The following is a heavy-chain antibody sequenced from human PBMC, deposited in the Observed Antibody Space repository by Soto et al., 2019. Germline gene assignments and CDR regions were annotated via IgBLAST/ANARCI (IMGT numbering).Heavy chain of an antibody. CDR3: ARGLRNYYDRSGLHY. CDR1: GFTFSNYE. J-gene: IGHJ4*02. Sequence: LRLSCAASGFTFSNYEMNWVRQAPGKGLEWVSYISYSGSTIYYADSVKGRFTISRDNSKNSLYLQMNSLRAEDTAVYYCARGLRNYYDRSGLHYWGQGTLVTVSS. V-gene: IGHV3-48*03. D-gene: IGHD3-22*01. CDR2: ISYSGSTI.